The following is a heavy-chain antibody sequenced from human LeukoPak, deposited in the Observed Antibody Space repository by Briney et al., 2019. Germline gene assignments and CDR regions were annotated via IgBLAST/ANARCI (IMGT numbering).Heavy chain of an antibody. D-gene: IGHD3-3*01. CDR1: GGSVSSYS. J-gene: IGHJ2*01. CDR2: FYYSGST. V-gene: IGHV4-59*08. Sequence: NPSETLSLTCTVSGGSVSSYSWSWIRQPPGKGLEWIGYFYYSGSTNYNPSLKSRVTISVDTSKSQFSLNLTSVTAADTAVYFCARAILTASGFVWHFDLWGRGTLVTVSS. CDR3: ARAILTASGFVWHFDL.